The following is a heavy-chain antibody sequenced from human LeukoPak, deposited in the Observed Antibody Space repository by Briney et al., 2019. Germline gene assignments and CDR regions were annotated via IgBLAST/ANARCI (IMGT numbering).Heavy chain of an antibody. J-gene: IGHJ4*02. D-gene: IGHD2/OR15-2a*01. CDR2: ISWDGGII. CDR1: GFTFDDYA. V-gene: IGHV3-9*01. Sequence: PGGSLRLSCAASGFTFDDYAMHWVRQAPGKGLEWVSGISWDGGIIDYADSVKGRFTISRDNAKNSLYLQMDSLRADDTALYYCAKDAALYGLYFFDFWGRGTLVTVSS. CDR3: AKDAALYGLYFFDF.